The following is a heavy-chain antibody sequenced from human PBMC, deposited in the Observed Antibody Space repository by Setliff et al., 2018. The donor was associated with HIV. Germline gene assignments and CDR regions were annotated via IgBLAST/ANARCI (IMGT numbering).Heavy chain of an antibody. CDR1: GVSSSSHY. D-gene: IGHD3-22*01. CDR3: ARSLTSTTVTVVFMGLGAVDI. Sequence: SETLSLTCTVSGVSSSSHYWSWIRQPPGKGLEWLGFSYYSGTTNYNPSLKSRVTISVDASKTQFSLKLSSVTAADTAVYYCARSLTSTTVTVVFMGLGAVDIWGQGTMVTVSS. CDR2: SYYSGTT. J-gene: IGHJ3*02. V-gene: IGHV4-59*11.